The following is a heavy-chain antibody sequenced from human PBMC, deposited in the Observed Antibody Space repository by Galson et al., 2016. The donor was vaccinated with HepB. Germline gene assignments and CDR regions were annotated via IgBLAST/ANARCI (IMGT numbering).Heavy chain of an antibody. CDR3: AKASGSDYFFEH. CDR2: INWDGSAT. J-gene: IGHJ4*02. Sequence: SLRLSCAASGFTFQDYVIHWVRQRPGKGLEWVSLINWDGSATFYTESVKGRFTTSRDNSKNSLYLQMNSLTTEDTAFYFCAKASGSDYFFEHWGQGSLVTVPS. D-gene: IGHD1-26*01. V-gene: IGHV3-43D*03. CDR1: GFTFQDYV.